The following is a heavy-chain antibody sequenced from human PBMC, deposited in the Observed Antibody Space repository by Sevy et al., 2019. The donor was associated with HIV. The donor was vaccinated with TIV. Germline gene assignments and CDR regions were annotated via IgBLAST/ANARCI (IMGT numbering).Heavy chain of an antibody. D-gene: IGHD6-19*01. CDR3: ARGRSGWHFKDY. CDR1: GFTFSDYS. CDR2: IGTGSRPI. J-gene: IGHJ4*02. Sequence: GGSLRLSCAGTGFTFSDYSMNWVRQAPGKGLEWVSYIGTGSRPIYYADSVKGRFTISRDDAKNSLYLQMNSLRDEDRAVYYCARGRSGWHFKDYWGQGTLVTVSS. V-gene: IGHV3-48*02.